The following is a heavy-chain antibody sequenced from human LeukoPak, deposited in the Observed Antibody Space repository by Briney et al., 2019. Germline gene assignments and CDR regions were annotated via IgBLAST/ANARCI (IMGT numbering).Heavy chain of an antibody. CDR1: GYTFTSYG. D-gene: IGHD2-15*01. J-gene: IGHJ4*02. Sequence: ASVKVSCKASGYTFTSYGISWVRQAPGHGLEWMGWISAYNSNTNYAQKLQGRVTMTTDTSTSTAYMELRSLRSDDTAVYYCARDYWLTGLVVVAADWGQGTLVTVSS. CDR3: ARDYWLTGLVVVAAD. CDR2: ISAYNSNT. V-gene: IGHV1-18*01.